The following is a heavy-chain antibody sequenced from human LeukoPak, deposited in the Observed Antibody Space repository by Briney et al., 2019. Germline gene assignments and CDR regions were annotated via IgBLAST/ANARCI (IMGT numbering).Heavy chain of an antibody. CDR3: ASTTIRLVY. CDR1: GGSISSSSHY. J-gene: IGHJ4*02. V-gene: IGHV4-39*06. D-gene: IGHD1-26*01. CDR2: MNYRGST. Sequence: SETLSLTCTVSGGSISSSSHYWGWIRQPPGKGLEWIGSMNYRGSTYPNPSLKSRVTISVDPSKHQFTLTLSAVTAAATAAYYGASTTIRLVYWGQGTVVSVPS.